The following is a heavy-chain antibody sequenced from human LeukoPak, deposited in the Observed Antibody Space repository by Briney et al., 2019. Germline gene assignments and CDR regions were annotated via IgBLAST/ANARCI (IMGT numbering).Heavy chain of an antibody. CDR2: INHSGST. D-gene: IGHD2-15*01. V-gene: IGHV4-34*01. CDR3: ARGPGYCSGGSCPPGGY. J-gene: IGHJ4*02. CDR1: GGSFSGYY. Sequence: SETLCLTCAVYGGSFSGYYWSWIRQPPGKGLEWIGEINHSGSTNYNPSLKSRVTISVETSKNQFSLKVNSVTAADTAVYYCARGPGYCSGGSCPPGGYWGQGTLVTVSS.